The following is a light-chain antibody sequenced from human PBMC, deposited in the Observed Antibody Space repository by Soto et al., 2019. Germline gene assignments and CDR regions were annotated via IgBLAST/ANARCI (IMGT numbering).Light chain of an antibody. CDR3: QKGT. Sequence: EIVLTQSPGTLSLSPGERATLSCRASQSVSSSYLAWYQQKPGQAPRLLIYGASSRATGIPDRFSGSGSGTDLTLTISRLEPEDFAVYYCQKGTFGGGTKVEIK. CDR2: GAS. V-gene: IGKV3-20*01. J-gene: IGKJ4*01. CDR1: QSVSSSY.